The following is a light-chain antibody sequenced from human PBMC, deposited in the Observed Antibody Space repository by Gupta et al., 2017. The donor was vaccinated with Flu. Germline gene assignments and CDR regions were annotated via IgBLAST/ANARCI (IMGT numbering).Light chain of an antibody. V-gene: IGLV2-14*01. CDR3: SSYRNTKTVVV. J-gene: IGLJ2*01. Sequence: SSDVGGYDYVSWYQQHPGKAPELMIFEVSRRPSGISDRFSGSKSGNTASLTISGLLAEDEAYYYCSSYRNTKTVVVFGGGTKLTVL. CDR2: EVS. CDR1: SSDVGGYDY.